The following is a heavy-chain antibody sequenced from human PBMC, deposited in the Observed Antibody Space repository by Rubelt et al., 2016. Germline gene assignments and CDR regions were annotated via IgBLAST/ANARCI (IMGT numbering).Heavy chain of an antibody. CDR3: ARRRTVPQNWFDP. Sequence: QLQLRESGPGLVKPSETLSLTCIVSGGSISGSSYYWGWIRQPPGKGLEWIASIFSSGSTSYSPSLKSRGTISVDTSKNQFSLKLKPVTAADTAVYYCARRRTVPQNWFDPWGQGTLVTVSS. V-gene: IGHV4-39*01. J-gene: IGHJ5*02. D-gene: IGHD4-17*01. CDR2: IFSSGST. CDR1: GGSISGSSYY.